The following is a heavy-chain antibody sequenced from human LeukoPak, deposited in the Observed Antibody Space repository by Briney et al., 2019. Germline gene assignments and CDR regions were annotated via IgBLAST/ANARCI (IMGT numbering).Heavy chain of an antibody. CDR2: IRYDGSNK. D-gene: IGHD3-3*01. Sequence: PGGSLRLSCAASGFTFSSYGMHWVRQAPGKGLEWVAFIRYDGSNKYYADSVKGRFTISRDNSKNTLYLQMNSLRAEDTAVYYCARDLEYAFDIWGQGTMVTVSS. CDR1: GFTFSSYG. CDR3: ARDLEYAFDI. V-gene: IGHV3-30*02. J-gene: IGHJ3*02.